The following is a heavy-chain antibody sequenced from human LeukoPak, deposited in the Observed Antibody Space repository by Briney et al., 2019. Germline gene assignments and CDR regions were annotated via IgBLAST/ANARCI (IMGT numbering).Heavy chain of an antibody. V-gene: IGHV1-18*01. CDR1: GYTFTSYG. CDR3: ARAEVVAATTLFDY. D-gene: IGHD2-15*01. CDR2: ISAYNGNT. J-gene: IGHJ4*02. Sequence: ASVKVSCKASGYTFTSYGISWVRQAPGQGLEWMGWISAYNGNTNYAQKLQGRVTMPTDTSTSTAYMELRSLRSDDTAVYYCARAEVVAATTLFDYWGQGTLVTVSS.